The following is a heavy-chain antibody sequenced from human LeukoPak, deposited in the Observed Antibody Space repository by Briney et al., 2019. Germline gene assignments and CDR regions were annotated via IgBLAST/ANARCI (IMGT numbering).Heavy chain of an antibody. CDR3: AHGLDYGDYFDY. V-gene: IGHV2-5*01. Sequence: SGPTLVKPTQTLTLTCSFSGFSLTTGGVGVGWIRRPPGKALEWLALIYWNNDKRYRPSLKTRLTITKDTSKNQVFLIMTNMDPVDTATYFCAHGLDYGDYFDYWGQGTLVTVSS. D-gene: IGHD4-17*01. CDR2: IYWNNDK. J-gene: IGHJ4*02. CDR1: GFSLTTGGVG.